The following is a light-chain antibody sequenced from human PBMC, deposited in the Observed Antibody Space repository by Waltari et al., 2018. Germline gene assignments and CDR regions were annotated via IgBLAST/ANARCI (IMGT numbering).Light chain of an antibody. CDR2: DAS. CDR3: QKYGTLPAT. CDR1: QSISRF. J-gene: IGKJ1*01. Sequence: DIFLTQSPGTLSLSPGEGATLSCRASQSISRFLAWYQQKPGQAPRLLIYDASTRATGILDRFSGSGSGTDFSLTISRLEPEDFAVYYCQKYGTLPATFGQGTKVEIK. V-gene: IGKV3-20*01.